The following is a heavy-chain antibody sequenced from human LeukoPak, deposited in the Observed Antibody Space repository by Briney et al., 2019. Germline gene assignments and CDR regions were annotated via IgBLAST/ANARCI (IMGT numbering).Heavy chain of an antibody. Sequence: GGSLRLSCAAPGFTFSDYYMSWIRQAPGKGLEWVSYISSSSSYTNYADSVKGRFTISRDNAKNSLYLQMNSLRAEDTAVYYCARQGSRNYFDYWGQGTLVTVSS. D-gene: IGHD2-2*01. V-gene: IGHV3-11*03. CDR1: GFTFSDYY. CDR3: ARQGSRNYFDY. CDR2: ISSSSSYT. J-gene: IGHJ4*02.